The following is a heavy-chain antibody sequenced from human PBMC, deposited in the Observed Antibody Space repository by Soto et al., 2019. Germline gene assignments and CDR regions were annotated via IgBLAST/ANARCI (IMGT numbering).Heavy chain of an antibody. Sequence: ASVKVSCKASGYTFTSYDINWVRQATGQGLEWMGWMNPNSGNTGYAQKFQGRVTMTRNTSISTAYMELSSLRSEDTAVYYCARGYCSSTSCYLDYYYYMDVWGKGTTVTVSS. J-gene: IGHJ6*03. D-gene: IGHD2-2*01. V-gene: IGHV1-8*01. CDR1: GYTFTSYD. CDR2: MNPNSGNT. CDR3: ARGYCSSTSCYLDYYYYMDV.